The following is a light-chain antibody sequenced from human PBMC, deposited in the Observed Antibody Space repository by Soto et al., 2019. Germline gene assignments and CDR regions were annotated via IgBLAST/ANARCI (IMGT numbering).Light chain of an antibody. J-gene: IGKJ1*01. CDR1: QSVSSSY. CDR2: GAS. V-gene: IGKV3-20*01. CDR3: QQYSSSPWT. Sequence: EIVLTQSPGTLSLSPGERATLSCRASQSVSSSYLAWYQQKPGQAPRLLIYGASSRATGIPDRFSGSGSGTDFTLTISRLESKDFAVYYCQQYSSSPWTFGQGTKVEIK.